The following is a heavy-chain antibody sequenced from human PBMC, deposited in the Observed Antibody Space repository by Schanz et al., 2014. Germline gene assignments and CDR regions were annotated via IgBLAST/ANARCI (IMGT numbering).Heavy chain of an antibody. CDR3: AKDIAPLAARPGYGMDV. CDR2: ISSSGST. D-gene: IGHD6-13*01. CDR1: GFTFSSYG. V-gene: IGHV3-23*01. J-gene: IGHJ6*02. Sequence: EGQLLESGGGLVQPGGSLRLSCAAPGFTFSSYGMSWVCQAPGKGLEWVSGISSSGSTYYADSVKGRFTISRDNSKNTLYLQMNSLRAEDTAVYYCAKDIAPLAARPGYGMDVWGQGTTVTVSS.